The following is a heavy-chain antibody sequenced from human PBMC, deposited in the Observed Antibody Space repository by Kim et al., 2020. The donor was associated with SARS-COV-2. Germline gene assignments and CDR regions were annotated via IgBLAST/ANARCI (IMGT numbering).Heavy chain of an antibody. D-gene: IGHD3-16*01. Sequence: YHSASVKGRFTISRDNSINPLYLQMTGLRAEDTAVYYCAKARSTYVFDYWGQGTLVTVSS. CDR3: AKARSTYVFDY. V-gene: IGHV3-23*05. J-gene: IGHJ4*02.